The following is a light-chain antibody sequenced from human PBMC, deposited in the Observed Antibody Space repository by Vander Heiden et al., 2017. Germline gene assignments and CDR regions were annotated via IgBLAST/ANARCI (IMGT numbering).Light chain of an antibody. J-gene: IGKJ4*01. CDR1: QSVSSY. CDR2: DAS. Sequence: EIVLPQSPATLSLSPGERATLSCRASQSVSSYLAWYQQKPGQAPRLLIYDASNRATGIPARFSGSGSGTDFTLTSSSLEPEDFAVYYCQQRSNWPRLTFGGGTKVEIK. V-gene: IGKV3-11*01. CDR3: QQRSNWPRLT.